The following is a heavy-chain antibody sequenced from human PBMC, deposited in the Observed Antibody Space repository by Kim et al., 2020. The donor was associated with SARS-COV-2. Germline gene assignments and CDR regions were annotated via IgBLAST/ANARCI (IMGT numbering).Heavy chain of an antibody. Sequence: NPSIKSRVTMSVDTSKMQFSLRLSFVTDADTAVYFCARIYSAYFYLDVWGTGTSVTVSS. V-gene: IGHV4-39*01. CDR3: ARIYSAYFYLDV. J-gene: IGHJ6*03. D-gene: IGHD2-15*01.